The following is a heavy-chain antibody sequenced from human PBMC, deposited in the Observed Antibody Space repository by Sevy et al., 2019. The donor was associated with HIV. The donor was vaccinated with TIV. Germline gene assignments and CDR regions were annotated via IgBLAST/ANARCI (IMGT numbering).Heavy chain of an antibody. CDR2: ISYDGSNK. J-gene: IGHJ4*02. V-gene: IGHV3-30*18. CDR3: AKGLEQLVGPIDY. CDR1: GFTFSSYG. Sequence: GSLRLSCAASGFTFSSYGMHWVRQAPGKGLEWVAVISYDGSNKYYADSVKGRFTISRDNSKNTLYLQMNSLRAEDTAVYYCAKGLEQLVGPIDYWGQGTLVTVSS. D-gene: IGHD6-6*01.